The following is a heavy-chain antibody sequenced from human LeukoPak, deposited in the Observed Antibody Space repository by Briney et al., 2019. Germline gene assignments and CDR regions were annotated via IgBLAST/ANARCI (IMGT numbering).Heavy chain of an antibody. CDR1: GFTFSSYA. Sequence: GGSLRLSCAASGFTFSSYAMHWVRQAPGKGLEWVAVIWCDGSNKYYADSVKGRFTISRDNSKNTLYLQMNSLRAEDTAVYYCARDRAAASYGAFDIWGQGTMVTVSS. D-gene: IGHD6-13*01. V-gene: IGHV3-30*04. CDR2: IWCDGSNK. CDR3: ARDRAAASYGAFDI. J-gene: IGHJ3*02.